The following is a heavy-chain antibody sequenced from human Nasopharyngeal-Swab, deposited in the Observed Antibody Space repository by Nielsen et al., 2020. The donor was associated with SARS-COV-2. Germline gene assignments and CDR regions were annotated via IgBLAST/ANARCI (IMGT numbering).Heavy chain of an antibody. CDR2: MNPNSGNT. Sequence: ASVKVSCKASGYTFTSYDINWVRQATGQGLEWMGWMNPNSGNTGYAQKFQGRVTMTRNTSISIAYMELSSLRSEDTAVYYCARGQYRYSSSWYGGNWFDPWGQGTLVTVSS. D-gene: IGHD6-13*01. CDR3: ARGQYRYSSSWYGGNWFDP. CDR1: GYTFTSYD. V-gene: IGHV1-8*01. J-gene: IGHJ5*02.